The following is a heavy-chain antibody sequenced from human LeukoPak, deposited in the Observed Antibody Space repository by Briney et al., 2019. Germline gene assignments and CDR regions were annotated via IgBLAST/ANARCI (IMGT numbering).Heavy chain of an antibody. Sequence: GSLRLSCAASGFTFGDYAMSWFRQAPGKGLEWVGFTRSRAYGGTTEYAASVKGRFTISRDDSKSIAYLQMNSLKTEDTAVYYCTRAGDCSGGSCYGYWGQGTLVTVSS. CDR1: GFTFGDYA. V-gene: IGHV3-49*03. J-gene: IGHJ4*02. CDR3: TRAGDCSGGSCYGY. CDR2: TRSRAYGGTT. D-gene: IGHD2-15*01.